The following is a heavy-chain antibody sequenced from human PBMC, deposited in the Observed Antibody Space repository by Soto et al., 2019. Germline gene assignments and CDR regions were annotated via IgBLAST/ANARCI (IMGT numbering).Heavy chain of an antibody. J-gene: IGHJ6*02. CDR2: MNPNSGNT. Sequence: PLASVKVSCKASGYTFTSYDINWVRQATGQGLEWMGWMNPNSGNTGYAQKFQGRVTMTRNTSISTAYMELSSLRSEDTAVYYCARPNDAYPILYGMDVWGQGTTVTVSS. CDR3: ARPNDAYPILYGMDV. D-gene: IGHD1-1*01. CDR1: GYTFTSYD. V-gene: IGHV1-8*01.